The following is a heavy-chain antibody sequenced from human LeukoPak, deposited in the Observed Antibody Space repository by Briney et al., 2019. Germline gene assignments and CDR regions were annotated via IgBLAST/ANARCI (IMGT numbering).Heavy chain of an antibody. CDR2: INPNSGGT. V-gene: IGHV1-2*02. Sequence: ASVTVSCKASGYTFTGYYMHWVRQAPGQGLEWMGWINPNSGGTNYAQKFQGRVTMTRDTSISTAYMELSRLRSDDTAVYYCAGTTLGSYYYGMDVWGQGTTVTVSS. J-gene: IGHJ6*02. D-gene: IGHD2-15*01. CDR3: AGTTLGSYYYGMDV. CDR1: GYTFTGYY.